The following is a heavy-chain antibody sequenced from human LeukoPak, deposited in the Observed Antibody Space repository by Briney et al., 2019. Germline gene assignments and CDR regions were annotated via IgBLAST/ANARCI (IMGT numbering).Heavy chain of an antibody. D-gene: IGHD1-14*01. Sequence: ASVKVSCKASGYTFTGYYMHWVRQAPGQGLEWRGWINPNSGGTNYAQKFQGRVTMTRDTSISTAYMELSRLRSDDTAVYYCARVPPSALSMVTGDWFDPWGQGTLVTVSS. CDR3: ARVPPSALSMVTGDWFDP. V-gene: IGHV1-2*02. J-gene: IGHJ5*02. CDR1: GYTFTGYY. CDR2: INPNSGGT.